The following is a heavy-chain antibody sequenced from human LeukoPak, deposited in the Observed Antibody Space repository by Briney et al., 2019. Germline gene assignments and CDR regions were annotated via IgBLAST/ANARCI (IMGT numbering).Heavy chain of an antibody. CDR3: AREAPMVRGVIAFDI. V-gene: IGHV4-59*01. CDR2: IYYSGST. Sequence: PSETLSLTCTVSGGSISSYYWSWIRQPPGKGLEWIGYIYYSGSTNYNPSLKSRVTISVDTSKNQFSLKLSSVTAADTAVYYCAREAPMVRGVIAFDIWGQGTMVTVSS. D-gene: IGHD3-10*01. J-gene: IGHJ3*02. CDR1: GGSISSYY.